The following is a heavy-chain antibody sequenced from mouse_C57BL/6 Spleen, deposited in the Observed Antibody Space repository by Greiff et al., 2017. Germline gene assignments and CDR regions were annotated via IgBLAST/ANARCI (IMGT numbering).Heavy chain of an antibody. J-gene: IGHJ1*03. CDR3: ASNPLISTVVERYFDV. Sequence: QVQLQQSGAELAKPGASVKLSCKASGYTFTSYWMHWVKQRPGQGLEWIGYINPSSGYPKYNQKFKDKATLTADKSSSTAYMQLSSLTYDDSAVXYCASNPLISTVVERYFDVWGTGTTVTVSS. CDR1: GYTFTSYW. D-gene: IGHD1-1*01. CDR2: INPSSGYP. V-gene: IGHV1-7*01.